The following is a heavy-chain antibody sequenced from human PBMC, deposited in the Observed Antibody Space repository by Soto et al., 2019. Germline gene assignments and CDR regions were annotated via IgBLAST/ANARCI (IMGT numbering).Heavy chain of an antibody. CDR1: GYTFSSYA. CDR2: IHAGNGDT. CDR3: ARVPRYTSDIVEVPAVMFDDWFVP. Sequence: QVQLVQSGAEVKKPGASVKVSCKASGYTFSSYAVQWVRQAPGQSLEWIGWIHAGNGDTKYSQKFHGRVTLTRDTYANTAYMDLSRLRSEDTAVYYCARVPRYTSDIVEVPAVMFDDWFVPWGQGTLVTVSS. D-gene: IGHD2-2*01. J-gene: IGHJ5*02. V-gene: IGHV1-3*01.